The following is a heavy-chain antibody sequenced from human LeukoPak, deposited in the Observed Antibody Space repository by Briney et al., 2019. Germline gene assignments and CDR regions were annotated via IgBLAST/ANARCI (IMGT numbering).Heavy chain of an antibody. D-gene: IGHD6-13*01. Sequence: SETLSLTCAVYGGSFSGYYWSWIRQPPGKGLEWIGEINHSGSTNYNPSLKSRVTISVDTSKNQFPLKLSSVTAADTAVYYCARRRQQLAYWGQGTLVTVSS. CDR3: ARRRQQLAY. CDR1: GGSFSGYY. CDR2: INHSGST. J-gene: IGHJ4*02. V-gene: IGHV4-34*01.